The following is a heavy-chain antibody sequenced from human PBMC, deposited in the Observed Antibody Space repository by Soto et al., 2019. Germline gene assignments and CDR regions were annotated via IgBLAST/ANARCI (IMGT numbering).Heavy chain of an antibody. J-gene: IGHJ4*01. CDR3: TTDSYSTMIVVRFDY. Sequence: GGSLRLCCAACGFTVSNNYMSWVRQAPGKGLEWVSLIYSGGSTYYADSVKGRFTISRDSSKNTLYLQMNSLKTEDTGIYYCTTDSYSTMIVVRFDYWGHGTLVTVSS. V-gene: IGHV3-53*01. D-gene: IGHD3-22*01. CDR2: IYSGGST. CDR1: GFTVSNNY.